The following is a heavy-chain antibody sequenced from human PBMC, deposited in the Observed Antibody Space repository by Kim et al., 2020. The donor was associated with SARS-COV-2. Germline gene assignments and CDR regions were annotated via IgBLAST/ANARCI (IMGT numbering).Heavy chain of an antibody. J-gene: IGHJ5*02. V-gene: IGHV3-11*01. Sequence: YADSVKGRFTISRDNAKNSLYLQMNSLRAEDTAVYYCARGGYDFVTWFDPWGQGTLVTVSS. CDR3: ARGGYDFVTWFDP. D-gene: IGHD3-3*01.